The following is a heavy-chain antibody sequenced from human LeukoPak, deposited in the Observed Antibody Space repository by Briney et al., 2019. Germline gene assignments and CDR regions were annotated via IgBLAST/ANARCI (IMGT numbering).Heavy chain of an antibody. Sequence: GGSLRLSCAASGFTFSSYAMSWVRQAPGKGLEWVSAISGSGGSTYYADSVKGRFTISRDNSKNTLYLQMNSLRAEDTAVYYCARDYYDFWSGVSGWFDPWGQGTLVTVSS. V-gene: IGHV3-23*01. D-gene: IGHD3-3*01. CDR1: GFTFSSYA. CDR3: ARDYYDFWSGVSGWFDP. J-gene: IGHJ5*02. CDR2: ISGSGGST.